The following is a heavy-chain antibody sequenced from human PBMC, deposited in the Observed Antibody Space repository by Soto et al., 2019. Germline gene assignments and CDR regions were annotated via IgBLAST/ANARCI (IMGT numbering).Heavy chain of an antibody. CDR2: IIPIFGTA. CDR3: ARDSSGLHDSSGYYQYFDY. J-gene: IGHJ4*02. CDR1: GVTFSSYA. V-gene: IGHV1-69*13. D-gene: IGHD3-22*01. Sequence: SVKVSCKASGVTFSSYAISWVRQAPGQGLEWMGGIIPIFGTANYAQKFQGRVTITADESTSTAYMELSSLRSEDTAVYYCARDSSGLHDSSGYYQYFDYWGQGTLVTVSS.